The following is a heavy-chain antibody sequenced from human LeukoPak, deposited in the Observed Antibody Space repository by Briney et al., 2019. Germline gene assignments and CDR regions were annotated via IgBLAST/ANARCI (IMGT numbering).Heavy chain of an antibody. D-gene: IGHD3-10*01. J-gene: IGHJ5*02. CDR3: TGGGLVRGTLHWFDP. CDR2: IYYRSKWYS. Sequence: SQTFSLTCAISGDSVSGGSAGWNWIRQSPSRGLEWLGRIYYRSKWYSDYAISLKSRITINPDTSRNQFSLQLNSVTHDDTAVYYCTGGGLVRGTLHWFDPWGQGTLVTVSS. CDR1: GDSVSGGSAG. V-gene: IGHV6-1*01.